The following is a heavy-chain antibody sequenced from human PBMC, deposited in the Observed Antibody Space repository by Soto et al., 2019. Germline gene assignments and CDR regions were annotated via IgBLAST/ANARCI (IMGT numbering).Heavy chain of an antibody. V-gene: IGHV1-18*01. CDR2: ISADSGEP. D-gene: IGHD6-13*01. CDR3: GVSAGLDF. J-gene: IGHJ4*02. CDR1: GYTFTSYG. Sequence: GASVKVSCKASGYTFTSYGISWVRQAPGQGLEWMGLISADSGEPRYAQKFQGRVAMTTDTSTRTAYMELRGLTSDDTAVYYCGVSAGLDFWGQGTRVTVSS.